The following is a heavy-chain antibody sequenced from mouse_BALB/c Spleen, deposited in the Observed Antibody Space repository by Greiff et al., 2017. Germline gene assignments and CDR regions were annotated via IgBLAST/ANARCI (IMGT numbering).Heavy chain of an antibody. J-gene: IGHJ3*01. CDR3: ARSHGNYWFAY. CDR1: GYAFTNYL. CDR2: INPGSGGT. Sequence: VKVVESGAELVRPGTSVKVSCKASGYAFTNYLIEWVKQRPGQGLEWIGVINPGSGGTNYNEKFKGKATLTADKSSSTAYMQLSSLTSDDSAVYFCARSHGNYWFAYWGQGTLVTVSA. D-gene: IGHD2-1*01. V-gene: IGHV1-54*03.